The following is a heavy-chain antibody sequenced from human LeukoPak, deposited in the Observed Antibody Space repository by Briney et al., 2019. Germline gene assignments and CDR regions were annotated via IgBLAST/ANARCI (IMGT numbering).Heavy chain of an antibody. CDR1: GFTFSSYS. D-gene: IGHD1-26*01. CDR3: AREYSVEGATTDAFDI. Sequence: GGSLRLSCAASGFTFSSYSMNWVRQAPGKGLEWVSSISSSSSYIYYADSVKGRFTISRDNAKNSLYLQMNSLRAEDTAVYYCAREYSVEGATTDAFDIWGQGTMVTVSS. CDR2: ISSSSSYI. J-gene: IGHJ3*02. V-gene: IGHV3-21*01.